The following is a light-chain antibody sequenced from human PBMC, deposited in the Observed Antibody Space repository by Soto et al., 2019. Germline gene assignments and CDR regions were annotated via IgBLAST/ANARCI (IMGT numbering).Light chain of an antibody. CDR2: GNS. V-gene: IGLV1-40*01. CDR3: QSYDSSLSGWV. J-gene: IGLJ3*02. CDR1: SSNIGAAYG. Sequence: QSVLTQPPSVSGALGQRVTISCTGSSSNIGAAYGVHWYQQLPATAPKLLIYGNSNRPSGVPDRFSGSKSGTSASLAITGLQAEDEADYYCQSYDSSLSGWVFGGGTKLTVL.